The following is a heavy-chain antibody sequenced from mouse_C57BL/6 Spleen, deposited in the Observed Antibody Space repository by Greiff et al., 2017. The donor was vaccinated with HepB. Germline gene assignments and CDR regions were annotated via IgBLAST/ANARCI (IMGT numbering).Heavy chain of an antibody. V-gene: IGHV1-81*01. CDR2: IYPRSGNT. Sequence: QVQLKESGAELARPGASVKLSCKASGYTFTSYGISWVKQRTGQGLEWIGEIYPRSGNTYYNEKFKGKATLTADKSSSTAYMELRSLTSEDSAVYFCAREEELRWFAYWGQGTLVTVSA. J-gene: IGHJ3*01. CDR3: AREEELRWFAY. CDR1: GYTFTSYG. D-gene: IGHD4-1*01.